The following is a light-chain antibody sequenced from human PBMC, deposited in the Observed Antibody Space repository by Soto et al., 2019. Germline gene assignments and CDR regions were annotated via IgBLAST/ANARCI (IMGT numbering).Light chain of an antibody. V-gene: IGLV2-14*01. J-gene: IGLJ1*01. CDR3: SSYTGSSTYV. Sequence: QSALTQPASVSGSPGQSITISCTGTSSDVGGYNYASWYQQHPGKAPKLMIYEVSNRPSGVSNRFSGSKSGNTASLTISGLQAEDEADYYCSSYTGSSTYVFGTGTKVSV. CDR2: EVS. CDR1: SSDVGGYNY.